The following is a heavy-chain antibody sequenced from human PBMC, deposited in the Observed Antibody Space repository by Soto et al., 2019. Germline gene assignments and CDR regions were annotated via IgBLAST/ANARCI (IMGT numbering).Heavy chain of an antibody. D-gene: IGHD3-22*01. CDR3: AKAERYYYDTWETYAFDI. J-gene: IGHJ3*02. CDR1: GFTFSSYG. V-gene: IGHV3-30*18. CDR2: ISYDGSNK. Sequence: GGSLRLSCAASGFTFSSYGMHWVRQAPGKGLEWVAVISYDGSNKYYADSVKGRFTISRDNSKNTLYLQMNSLRAEDTAVYYCAKAERYYYDTWETYAFDIWGQGTMVTVSS.